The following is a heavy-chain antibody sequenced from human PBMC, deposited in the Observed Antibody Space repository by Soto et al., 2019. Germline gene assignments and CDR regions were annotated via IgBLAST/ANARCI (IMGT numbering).Heavy chain of an antibody. V-gene: IGHV3-23*01. CDR3: AKRGRGAVAFDY. CDR2: ISGSGTGT. CDR1: GFTFSSYA. D-gene: IGHD6-19*01. Sequence: EVQLLESGGGLVQPGGSLRLSCAASGFTFSSYAMSWVRQAPGKGLEWVSTISGSGTGTYYAYSVTGRFTISRDNSKNTLYLQMNSLRAEDRAVYYCAKRGRGAVAFDYWGQGTLVTVPS. J-gene: IGHJ4*02.